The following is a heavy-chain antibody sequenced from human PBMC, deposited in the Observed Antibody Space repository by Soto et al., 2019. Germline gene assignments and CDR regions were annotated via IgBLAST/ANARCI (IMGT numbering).Heavy chain of an antibody. J-gene: IGHJ4*02. D-gene: IGHD3-22*01. CDR3: ARVIVRTSYYDSSGYYFNY. V-gene: IGHV4-34*01. CDR1: GGSFSGYY. CDR2: INHSGST. Sequence: PSETLSLTCAVYGGSFSGYYWTWIRQPPGTGLEWIGEINHSGSTNYNPSLKSRVTISVDTSKNQFSLKLTSVTAADTAVYYCARVIVRTSYYDSSGYYFNYWGQGTLVTVSS.